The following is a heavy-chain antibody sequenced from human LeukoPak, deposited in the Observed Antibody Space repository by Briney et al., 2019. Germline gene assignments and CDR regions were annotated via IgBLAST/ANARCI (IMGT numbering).Heavy chain of an antibody. CDR3: AREENGYYPYYDY. J-gene: IGHJ4*02. Sequence: PGGSLRLSCAASGFTVSSNYMSWVRQAPGKGLEWVSVIYSGGSTYYADSVKGRFTISRDNSKDTLYLQMNSLRAEDTAVYYCAREENGYYPYYDYWGQGTLVTVSS. CDR1: GFTVSSNY. D-gene: IGHD3-3*01. CDR2: IYSGGST. V-gene: IGHV3-66*01.